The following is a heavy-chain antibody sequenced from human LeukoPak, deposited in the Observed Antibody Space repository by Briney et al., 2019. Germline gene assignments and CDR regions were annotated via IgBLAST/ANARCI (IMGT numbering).Heavy chain of an antibody. CDR2: SKTKTDGGTT. Sequence: PGGSLRLSCAASGFXFSNAWISWVRQAPNKGLEWVGRSKTKTDGGTTDYAAPVKGRFTISRDDSKGTLYLQMNSLKSEDTAVYYCTTDYGSGSYHYFNYWGQGTLVTVSS. D-gene: IGHD3-10*01. V-gene: IGHV3-15*01. CDR3: TTDYGSGSYHYFNY. CDR1: GFXFSNAW. J-gene: IGHJ4*02.